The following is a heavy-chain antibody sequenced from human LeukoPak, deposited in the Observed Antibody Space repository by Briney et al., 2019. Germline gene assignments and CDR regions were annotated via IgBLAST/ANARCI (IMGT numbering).Heavy chain of an antibody. Sequence: SVKVSCKASGGTFSSYAISWVRQAPGQGLEWMGRIIPIFGTANYAQKFQGRVTITTDKSTSTAYMELSSLRSEDTAVYYCASSPDYYGSGSYYSSWGQGTLVTVSS. D-gene: IGHD3-10*01. V-gene: IGHV1-69*05. CDR3: ASSPDYYGSGSYYSS. CDR2: IIPIFGTA. J-gene: IGHJ4*02. CDR1: GGTFSSYA.